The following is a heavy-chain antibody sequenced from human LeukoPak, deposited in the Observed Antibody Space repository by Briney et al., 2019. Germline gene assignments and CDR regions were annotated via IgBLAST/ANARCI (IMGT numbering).Heavy chain of an antibody. CDR2: INPNSGGT. J-gene: IGHJ4*02. V-gene: IGHV1-2*02. CDR1: GYTFTGYY. D-gene: IGHD4-17*01. CDR3: ARDHADYGDYYY. Sequence: VASVTVSCTASGYTFTGYYMHWVRQAPGQGLEWMGWINPNSGGTNYAQKFQGRVTMTRDTSISTAYMELSRLRSDDTAVYYCARDHADYGDYYYWGQGTLVTVSS.